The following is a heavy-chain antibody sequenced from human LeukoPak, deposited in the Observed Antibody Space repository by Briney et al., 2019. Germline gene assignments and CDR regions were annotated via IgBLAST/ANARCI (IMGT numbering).Heavy chain of an antibody. J-gene: IGHJ4*02. D-gene: IGHD3-10*01. CDR1: GFTFSSYA. Sequence: PGRSLRLSRAASGFTFSSYAMSWVRQAPGKGLEWVSAISGSGGSTYYADSVKGRFTISRDNSKNTLYLQMNSLRAEDTAVYYCAKVAYYGSGSYSEYYFDYWGQGTLVTVSS. CDR2: ISGSGGST. V-gene: IGHV3-23*01. CDR3: AKVAYYGSGSYSEYYFDY.